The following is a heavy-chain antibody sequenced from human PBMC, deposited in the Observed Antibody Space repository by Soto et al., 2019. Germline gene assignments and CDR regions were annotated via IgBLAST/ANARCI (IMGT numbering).Heavy chain of an antibody. Sequence: PGGSLRLSCAASGFSVSRYAMMWVRQPPGKGQEWVAGMTGSGGDIRYADPVKGRFTISKDNSKNTLYLQMDSLRAEDTAIYYCAKDGVCGGGLWLAGNWGRGSLVTVSS. CDR2: MTGSGGDI. J-gene: IGHJ4*02. CDR1: GFSVSRYA. D-gene: IGHD2-21*01. V-gene: IGHV3-23*01. CDR3: AKDGVCGGGLWLAGN.